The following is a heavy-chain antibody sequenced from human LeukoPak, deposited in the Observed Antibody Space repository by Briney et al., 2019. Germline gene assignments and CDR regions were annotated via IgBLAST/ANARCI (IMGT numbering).Heavy chain of an antibody. V-gene: IGHV4-34*01. D-gene: IGHD3-10*01. J-gene: IGHJ5*02. CDR2: INHSGST. CDR1: GGSFSGYY. CDR3: ARHAWFINWFDP. Sequence: SETLSLTCAVYGGSFSGYYWSWIRQPPGKGLEWIGEINHSGSTNYNPSLKSRVTISVDTSKNQFSLKLSSVTAADTAVYYCARHAWFINWFDPWGQGTLVTVSS.